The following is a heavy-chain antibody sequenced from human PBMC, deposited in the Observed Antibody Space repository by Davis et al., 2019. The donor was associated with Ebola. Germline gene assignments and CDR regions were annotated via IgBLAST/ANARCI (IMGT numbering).Heavy chain of an antibody. CDR3: ARGHWNLGVGWFDP. Sequence: GSLRLSCAVYGGSFSGYYWSWIRQPPGKGLEWIGEINHSGSTNYNPSLKSRVTISVDTSKSQFSLKLSSVTAADTAVYYCARGHWNLGVGWFDPWGQGTLVTVSS. J-gene: IGHJ5*02. CDR2: INHSGST. CDR1: GGSFSGYY. V-gene: IGHV4-34*01. D-gene: IGHD1-7*01.